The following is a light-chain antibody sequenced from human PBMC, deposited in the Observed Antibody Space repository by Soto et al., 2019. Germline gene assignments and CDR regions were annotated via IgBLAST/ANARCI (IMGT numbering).Light chain of an antibody. J-gene: IGKJ4*02. Sequence: DIPMTQPPSSLSASVGDRVTITCRASRGSSNDLGGYQQNPGKAPKRLIYAASSLQSGVPSRFSGSDSGSEFTLTISSLQPGDFATYFFLQFSSYPPTFGRGTRVEVK. V-gene: IGKV1-17*01. CDR1: RGSSND. CDR3: LQFSSYPPT. CDR2: AAS.